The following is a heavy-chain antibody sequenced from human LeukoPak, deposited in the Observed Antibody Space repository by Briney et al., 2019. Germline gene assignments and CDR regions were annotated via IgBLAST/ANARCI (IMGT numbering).Heavy chain of an antibody. V-gene: IGHV3-7*03. CDR1: GFSLNNYW. CDR3: ATDPPWGSDVFDM. CDR2: IKSDGSDK. D-gene: IGHD7-27*01. J-gene: IGHJ3*02. Sequence: GGSLRLPCAASGFSLNNYWMMWVRQAPGKGLEWVANIKSDGSDKYYVDSVKGRFTISRDNARNSLFLQMSSLRADDTATYYCATDPPWGSDVFDMWGRGTMVTVSS.